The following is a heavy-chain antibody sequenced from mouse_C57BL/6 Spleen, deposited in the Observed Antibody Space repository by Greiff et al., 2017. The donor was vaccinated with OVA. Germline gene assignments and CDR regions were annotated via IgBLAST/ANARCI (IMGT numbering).Heavy chain of an antibody. Sequence: QVQLQQPGAELVKPGASVKLSCKASGYTFTSYWMHWVKQRPGQGLEWIGMIHPNSGSTNYNEKFKSKATLTVDKSSSTAYMQLSSLTSEDSAVYYCARIREITTVVASPCYFDYWGQGTTLTVSS. J-gene: IGHJ2*01. CDR2: IHPNSGST. CDR1: GYTFTSYW. CDR3: ARIREITTVVASPCYFDY. V-gene: IGHV1-64*01. D-gene: IGHD1-1*01.